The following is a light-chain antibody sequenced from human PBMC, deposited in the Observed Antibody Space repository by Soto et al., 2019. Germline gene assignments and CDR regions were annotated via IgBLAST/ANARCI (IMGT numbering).Light chain of an antibody. CDR2: DAS. CDR1: QSISSR. V-gene: IGKV1-5*01. Sequence: GDRVTITCRASQSISSRLAWYQQKPGKAPNLLIYDASSLEGGVPSRFSGSGSGTEFTLTIRSLQPDDFATYYCQQYNSYSGTFGQGTNVEIK. J-gene: IGKJ1*01. CDR3: QQYNSYSGT.